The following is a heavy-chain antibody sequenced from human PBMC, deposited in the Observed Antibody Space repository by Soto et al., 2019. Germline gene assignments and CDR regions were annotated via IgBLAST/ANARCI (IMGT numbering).Heavy chain of an antibody. CDR1: GGTFSSYA. CDR3: SSLLYSDAGDAFDS. Sequence: SVKVSFKASGGTFSSYAISWVRQAPGQGLEWMGGIIPIFGTANYAQKFQGRVTITADESTSTAYMELSSLRSEDTAVYYCSSLLYSDAGDAFDSWGQGKMVTVSS. D-gene: IGHD2-8*01. J-gene: IGHJ3*02. V-gene: IGHV1-69*13. CDR2: IIPIFGTA.